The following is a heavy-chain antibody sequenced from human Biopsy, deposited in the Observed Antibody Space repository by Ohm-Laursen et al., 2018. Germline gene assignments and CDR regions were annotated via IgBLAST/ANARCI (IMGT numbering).Heavy chain of an antibody. Sequence: SQTLSLTCSVSGGSIISYYWTWIRQPPGKGLEWIGHVYTGGITNYNPSLKSRVTISKDTSKNQFSQNLTSVTAADTAVYYCARHPTGFWFDPWGQGTLVIVSS. CDR3: ARHPTGFWFDP. V-gene: IGHV4-59*08. CDR2: VYTGGIT. CDR1: GGSIISYY. J-gene: IGHJ5*02.